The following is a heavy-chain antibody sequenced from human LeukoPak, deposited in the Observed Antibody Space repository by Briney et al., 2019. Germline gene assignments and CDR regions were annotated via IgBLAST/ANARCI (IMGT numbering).Heavy chain of an antibody. CDR2: IDNDGSDT. Sequence: GGSLRLSCAASGFTFSSYWIHWVRHAPGKGLAWVSRIDNDGSDTIFADSVKGRFTLSRDNAKNTVYLQMNSLRAEDTAVYYCARGGFHHGFDIWGQGTMVTVS. CDR1: GFTFSSYW. V-gene: IGHV3-74*01. D-gene: IGHD1-14*01. CDR3: ARGGFHHGFDI. J-gene: IGHJ3*02.